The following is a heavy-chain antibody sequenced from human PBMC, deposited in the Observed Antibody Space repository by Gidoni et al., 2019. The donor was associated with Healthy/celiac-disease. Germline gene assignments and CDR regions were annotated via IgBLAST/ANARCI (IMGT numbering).Heavy chain of an antibody. CDR1: GFTFSSYS. V-gene: IGHV3-21*01. Sequence: EVQLVESGGGLVKPGGSLRLSCAASGFTFSSYSMNWVRQAPGKGLEWVSSISSSSSYIYYADSVKGRFTISRDNAKNSLYLQMNSLRAEDTAVYYCALTAMDNRIPDYWGQGTLVTVSS. CDR2: ISSSSSYI. J-gene: IGHJ4*02. D-gene: IGHD5-18*01. CDR3: ALTAMDNRIPDY.